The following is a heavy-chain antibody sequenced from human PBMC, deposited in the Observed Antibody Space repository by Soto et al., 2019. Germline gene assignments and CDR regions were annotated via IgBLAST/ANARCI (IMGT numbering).Heavy chain of an antibody. Sequence: AGSLILSCAASGFTFSSYGMHWVRQAPGKGLEWVAVIWYDGSNKYYADSVKGRFTISRDNSKNTLYLQMNSLRAEDTAVYYCVRGVDPGAAYFDYWGQGTLVTVAS. CDR1: GFTFSSYG. CDR3: VRGVDPGAAYFDY. V-gene: IGHV3-33*01. D-gene: IGHD6-19*01. J-gene: IGHJ4*02. CDR2: IWYDGSNK.